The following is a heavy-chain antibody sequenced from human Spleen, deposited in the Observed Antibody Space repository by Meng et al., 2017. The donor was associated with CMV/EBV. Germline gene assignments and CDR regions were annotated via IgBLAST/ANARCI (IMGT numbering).Heavy chain of an antibody. CDR1: GFTFTSYW. CDR3: VREDNWSWSEFFNH. Sequence: GESLKISCVASGFTFTSYWMHWVRQVPGKGLEWIARINGDGSGTKYADSVKGRFTISRDNAKNTVYLQMKSLRVEDTAIYYCVREDNWSWSEFFNHWGQGALVTVSS. V-gene: IGHV3-74*03. J-gene: IGHJ1*01. D-gene: IGHD1-1*01. CDR2: INGDGSGT.